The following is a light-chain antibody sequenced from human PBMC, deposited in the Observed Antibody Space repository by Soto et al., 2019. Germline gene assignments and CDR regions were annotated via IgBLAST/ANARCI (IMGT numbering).Light chain of an antibody. V-gene: IGLV2-14*01. CDR3: SSFSSITREV. J-gene: IGLJ2*01. CDR1: SRDVGGYSY. CDR2: EVS. Sequence: QSALTQPASVSGSPGQSITISCTGTSRDVGGYSYVSWYQQHPGKTPKLMIYEVSNRPSGVSHRFSGSKSGNTASLTISGLQTEDEADYYCSSFSSITREVFGGGPKLTVL.